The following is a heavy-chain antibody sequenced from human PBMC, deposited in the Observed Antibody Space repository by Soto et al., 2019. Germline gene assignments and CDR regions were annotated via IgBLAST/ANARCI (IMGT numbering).Heavy chain of an antibody. CDR3: ARRTSGWYLDY. D-gene: IGHD6-19*01. J-gene: IGHJ4*02. Sequence: EVQLLESGGGLVQPGGSLRLSCAASGFTVSSYAMSWVRQAPGKGLEWVSVISGSGGSTYYADSVKGRFTISRDNSKNTLYLQMNSLRAEDTAVYYCARRTSGWYLDYWGQGTLVTVSS. CDR2: ISGSGGST. V-gene: IGHV3-23*01. CDR1: GFTVSSYA.